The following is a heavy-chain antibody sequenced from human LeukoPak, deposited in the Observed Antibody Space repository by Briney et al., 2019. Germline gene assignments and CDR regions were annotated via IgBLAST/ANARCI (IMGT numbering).Heavy chain of an antibody. V-gene: IGHV1-2*06. CDR3: ARDLVGGIWSAGF. D-gene: IGHD3-16*01. CDR1: GYTFTGYY. CDR2: LNPNNGDT. Sequence: ASVKVSCKGSGYTFTGYYVHWVRQAPGQGLEWMGRLNPNNGDTMYAQRFQDRVTMTRDTSIGAAYVELSGLRYDDTAVYYCARDLVGGIWSAGFWGQGTLVTVSS. J-gene: IGHJ4*02.